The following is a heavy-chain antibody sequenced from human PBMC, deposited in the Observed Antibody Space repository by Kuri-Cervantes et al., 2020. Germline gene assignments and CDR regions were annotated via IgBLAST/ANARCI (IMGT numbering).Heavy chain of an antibody. CDR1: GFTFSSYA. CDR3: ATGGRVVGTRGRGYYMDV. J-gene: IGHJ6*03. V-gene: IGHV3-30-3*01. CDR2: ISYDGSNK. Sequence: LSLTCAASGFTFSSYAMHWVRQAPGKGLEWVAVISYDGSNKYYADSVKGRFTISRDNSKNTLYLQMNSLRAEDMAVYYCATGGRVVGTRGRGYYMDVWGKGTTVTVSS. D-gene: IGHD3-16*01.